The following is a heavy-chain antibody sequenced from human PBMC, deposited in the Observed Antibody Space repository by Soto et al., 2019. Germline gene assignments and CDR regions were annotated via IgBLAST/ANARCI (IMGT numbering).Heavy chain of an antibody. V-gene: IGHV4-34*01. CDR3: AREDCSGGSCYSLAVGMDV. CDR2: INLSGNT. Sequence: QVQLQQWGAGLLKPSETLSLTCAVYGGSFSGYYWSWIRQPPGKGLEWIGEINLSGNTNYNPSLKSRVTISVDTSKNQCTLKLSSVTAADTAVYYCAREDCSGGSCYSLAVGMDVWGQGTTVTVSS. CDR1: GGSFSGYY. J-gene: IGHJ6*02. D-gene: IGHD2-15*01.